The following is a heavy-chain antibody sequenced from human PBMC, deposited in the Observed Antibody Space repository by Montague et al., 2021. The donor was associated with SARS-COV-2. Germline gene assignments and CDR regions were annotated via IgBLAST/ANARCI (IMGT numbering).Heavy chain of an antibody. V-gene: IGHV4-59*01. Sequence: SETLSLTCTVSGGSISSYYWSWVRQPPGKGLEWIGYIYYTGSTKYNPSLKSRVTMSLDMPTNRFSLRLNSVTAADTAMYYCARAQNTCFIANSVYYFDFWGLGTQVTVSS. CDR1: GGSISSYY. J-gene: IGHJ4*02. D-gene: IGHD2-15*01. CDR2: IYYTGST. CDR3: ARAQNTCFIANSVYYFDF.